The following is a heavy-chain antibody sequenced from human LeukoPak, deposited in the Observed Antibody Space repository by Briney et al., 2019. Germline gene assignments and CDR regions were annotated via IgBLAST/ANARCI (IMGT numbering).Heavy chain of an antibody. CDR2: IYHSGST. D-gene: IGHD1-26*01. CDR1: GYSISSGYY. V-gene: IGHV4-38-2*02. J-gene: IGHJ5*02. CDR3: ARGQGATVPQVGKNWFDP. Sequence: SETLSLTCTVSGYSISSGYYWGWIRQPPGKGLEWIGSIYHSGSTYYNPSLKSRVILSVDTSKNQFSLKLISVTAADTAVYYCARGQGATVPQVGKNWFDPWGQGTRVIVSS.